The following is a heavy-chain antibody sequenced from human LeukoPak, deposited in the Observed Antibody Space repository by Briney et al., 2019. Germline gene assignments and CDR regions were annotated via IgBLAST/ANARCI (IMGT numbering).Heavy chain of an antibody. Sequence: GGSLRLSCAASGLSFSLYYMNWVRQAPGKGLEWVSGISSSGTCTYYADSLRGRFTISRDNANNSLYLQMNSLRAEDTAVYYCARSPNGGGWIGDVWGQGTTVTVSS. CDR1: GLSFSLYY. J-gene: IGHJ6*02. D-gene: IGHD3-16*01. CDR2: ISSSGTCT. V-gene: IGHV3-21*01. CDR3: ARSPNGGGWIGDV.